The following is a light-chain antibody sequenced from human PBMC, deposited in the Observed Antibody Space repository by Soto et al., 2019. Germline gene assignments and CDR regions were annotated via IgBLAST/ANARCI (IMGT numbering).Light chain of an antibody. J-gene: IGLJ3*02. CDR1: SSDVGGYNY. CDR3: SSYTNSDTWV. V-gene: IGLV2-14*01. Sequence: QSVLTQPASVSGSPGQSITISCTGTSSDVGGYNYVSWYQQHPGQVPKLTIYEVTNRPSGVSSRFSGSKSGNTASLTISGLQDEDEADYYCSSYTNSDTWVFGGGTQLTVL. CDR2: EVT.